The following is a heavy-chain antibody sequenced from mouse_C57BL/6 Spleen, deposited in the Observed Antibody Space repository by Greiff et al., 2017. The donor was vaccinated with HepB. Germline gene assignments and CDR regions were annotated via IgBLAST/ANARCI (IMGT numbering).Heavy chain of an antibody. V-gene: IGHV1-22*01. D-gene: IGHD1-1*01. J-gene: IGHJ3*01. CDR3: ARSDGSSSPWFAY. CDR1: GYTFTDYN. Sequence: EVQLQQSGPELVKPGASVKMSCKASGYTFTDYNMHWVKQSHGKSLEWIGYINPNNGGTSYNQKFKGKATLTVNKSSSTAYMALRSLTSEDSAVYYCARSDGSSSPWFAYWGQGTLVTVSA. CDR2: INPNNGGT.